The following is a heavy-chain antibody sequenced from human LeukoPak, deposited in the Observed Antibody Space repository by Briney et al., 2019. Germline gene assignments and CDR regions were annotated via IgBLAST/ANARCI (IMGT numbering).Heavy chain of an antibody. V-gene: IGHV7-4-1*02. D-gene: IGHD1-26*01. CDR3: AIPRPKSGSYGFDY. Sequence: ASVKVSCKASEYTFSTYAMNWVRQAPGQGLEWMGWIDTNTGNPTYAQGFTGRTVFSLDTSVSTAYLQISSLKAEDTAVYYCAIPRPKSGSYGFDYWGQGTLVTVSS. CDR2: IDTNTGNP. CDR1: EYTFSTYA. J-gene: IGHJ4*02.